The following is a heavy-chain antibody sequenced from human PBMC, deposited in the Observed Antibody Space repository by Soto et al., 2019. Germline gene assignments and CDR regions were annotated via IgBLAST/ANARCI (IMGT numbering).Heavy chain of an antibody. Sequence: QVQLVESGGGVVQPGRSLRLSCAASGFTFSSYGMHWVRQAPGKVLEWVAVIWYDGSNKYYADSVKGRFTISRDNSKNRLYLQMNSLRAEDTAVYYCARGYGGNPGAYWYFDLWGRGTLVTVSS. J-gene: IGHJ2*01. CDR1: GFTFSSYG. D-gene: IGHD2-15*01. CDR3: ARGYGGNPGAYWYFDL. CDR2: IWYDGSNK. V-gene: IGHV3-33*01.